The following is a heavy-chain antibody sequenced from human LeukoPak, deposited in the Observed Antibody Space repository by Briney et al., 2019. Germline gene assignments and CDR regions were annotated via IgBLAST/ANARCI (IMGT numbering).Heavy chain of an antibody. CDR1: GGSISSYY. J-gene: IGHJ3*01. CDR3: ARHYFDDAFDV. Sequence: SETLSLTCTVSGGSISSYYWSWIRQPPGKGLEWIGYIYYSGSTNYNPSLKSRVTISVDTSKNQFSLKLSSVTAADTAVYYCARHYFDDAFDVWGQGTMVTVSS. D-gene: IGHD3-10*01. V-gene: IGHV4-59*08. CDR2: IYYSGST.